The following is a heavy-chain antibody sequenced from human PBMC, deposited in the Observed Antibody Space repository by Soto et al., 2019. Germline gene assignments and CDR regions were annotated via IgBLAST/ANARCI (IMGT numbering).Heavy chain of an antibody. J-gene: IGHJ4*02. V-gene: IGHV3-33*01. CDR2: IWYDGSNK. CDR1: GFTFSNYA. Sequence: GGSLRLSCSASGFTFSNYAMHWVRQAPGKGLEWVAVIWYDGSNKYYADSVKGRFTISRDNSKSTLYLQMNSLKTDDTAVYYSATGFSENALYHFDYWGQGALVTVSS. CDR3: ATGFSENALYHFDY. D-gene: IGHD3-16*01.